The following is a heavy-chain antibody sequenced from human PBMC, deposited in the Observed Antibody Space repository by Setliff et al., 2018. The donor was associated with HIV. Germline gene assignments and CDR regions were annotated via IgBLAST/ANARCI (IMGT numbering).Heavy chain of an antibody. J-gene: IGHJ4*02. Sequence: SSVKVSCKASVGTFSSYVISWVRQAPGQGLEWMGGIIPIFGTANYAQKFQGRVTITTGESTSTVYMELSSLRSEDTAVYYCARAGYGYDSSGYFFDYWGQGTLVTVSS. CDR2: IIPIFGTA. CDR1: VGTFSSYV. V-gene: IGHV1-69*05. D-gene: IGHD3-22*01. CDR3: ARAGYGYDSSGYFFDY.